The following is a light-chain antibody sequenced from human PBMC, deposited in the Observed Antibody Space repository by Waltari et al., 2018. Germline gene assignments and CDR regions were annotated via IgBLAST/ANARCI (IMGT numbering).Light chain of an antibody. V-gene: IGLV2-14*01. CDR1: SSDVGGYNY. J-gene: IGLJ3*02. CDR3: SSYTSSSTLGV. Sequence: QSALTQPASVSGSPGQSITIPCTGTSSDVGGYNYVSWYQQHPGKAPKLMIYEVSNRPPGVSNRFSGSKSGNTASLTISGLQAEDEADYYCSSYTSSSTLGVFGGGTKLTVL. CDR2: EVS.